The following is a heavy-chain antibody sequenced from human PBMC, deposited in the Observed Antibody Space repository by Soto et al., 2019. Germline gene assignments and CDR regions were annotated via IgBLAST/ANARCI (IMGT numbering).Heavy chain of an antibody. J-gene: IGHJ6*02. Sequence: PSETLSLTCAVYGGSFSGYYWSWIRQPPGKGLEWIGEINHSGSTNYNPSLKSRVTISVDTSKNQFSLKLSSVTAADTAVYYCARGGYCSGGSCPPVHYYYYYGMDVWGQGTTVTVSS. CDR3: ARGGYCSGGSCPPVHYYYYYGMDV. V-gene: IGHV4-34*01. CDR2: INHSGST. D-gene: IGHD2-15*01. CDR1: GGSFSGYY.